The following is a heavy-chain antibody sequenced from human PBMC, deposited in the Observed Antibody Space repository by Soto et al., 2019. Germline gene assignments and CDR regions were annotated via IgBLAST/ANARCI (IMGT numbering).Heavy chain of an antibody. CDR2: IKSRADGGTT. CDR3: TAHLGEFFPLDY. D-gene: IGHD3-16*01. CDR1: GFSFSNAW. Sequence: EVQLVESGGDFVKPGGSLRVSCAVSGFSFSNAWMSWVRQAPGKGLEWVGRIKSRADGGTTDYTAPVKGRFTISRDDSKNTVFLQMNSPKTEDTAGYYCTAHLGEFFPLDYWGQGTLVTVSS. J-gene: IGHJ4*02. V-gene: IGHV3-15*01.